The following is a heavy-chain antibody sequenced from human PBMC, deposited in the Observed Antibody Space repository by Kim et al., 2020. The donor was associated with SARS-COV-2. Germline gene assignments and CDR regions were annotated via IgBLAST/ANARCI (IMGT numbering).Heavy chain of an antibody. D-gene: IGHD3-9*01. Sequence: DSVKGRFTISRDNSKNTLYLQMSSLRAEDTAVYYCARDTTKYDILTGYDYWGQGTLVTVSS. V-gene: IGHV3-30*07. J-gene: IGHJ4*02. CDR3: ARDTTKYDILTGYDY.